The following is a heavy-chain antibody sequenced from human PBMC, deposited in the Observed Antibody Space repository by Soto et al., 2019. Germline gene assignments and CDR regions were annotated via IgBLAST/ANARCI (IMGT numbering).Heavy chain of an antibody. CDR2: IYYTGST. D-gene: IGHD6-13*01. J-gene: IGHJ4*02. Sequence: QVQLQESGPRLLTPSETLSLSCTVSGGSISTSGYYWAWIRQPPGKGLEWIGNIYYTGSTYYNPSLERRLVMSVDTSKKQFSLRLNSVTAADTAVYYCARYSSSWAFDYWGQGTLVAVSS. CDR1: GGSISTSGYY. V-gene: IGHV4-39*01. CDR3: ARYSSSWAFDY.